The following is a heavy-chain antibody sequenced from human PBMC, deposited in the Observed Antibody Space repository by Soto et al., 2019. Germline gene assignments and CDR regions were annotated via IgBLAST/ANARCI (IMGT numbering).Heavy chain of an antibody. CDR3: ARVRRERKWGAVYGEHYFDY. V-gene: IGHV4-34*01. Sequence: SETLSLTCAVYGGSFSGYYWSWIRQPPGKGLEWIGEINHSGSTNYNPSLKSRVTISVDTSKNQFSLKLSSVTAADTAVYYCARVRRERKWGAVYGEHYFDYWGQGTLVTVSS. CDR2: INHSGST. J-gene: IGHJ4*02. CDR1: GGSFSGYY. D-gene: IGHD4-17*01.